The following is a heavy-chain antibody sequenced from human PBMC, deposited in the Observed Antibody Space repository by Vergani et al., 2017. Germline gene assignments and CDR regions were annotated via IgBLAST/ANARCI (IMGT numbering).Heavy chain of an antibody. CDR1: GFTFTSYA. Sequence: EVQLLESGGGLVQPGGSLRLSCAASGFTFTSYAMNWVRQAPGKGLEWVSGISGSGISTYYADSVKGRFTISRDNSNNTVYLQMNSLRAEDTAVYYCARDLRDSPHYYYYMDVWGKGTTVTVSS. CDR2: ISGSGIST. V-gene: IGHV3-23*01. CDR3: ARDLRDSPHYYYYMDV. J-gene: IGHJ6*03. D-gene: IGHD4-17*01.